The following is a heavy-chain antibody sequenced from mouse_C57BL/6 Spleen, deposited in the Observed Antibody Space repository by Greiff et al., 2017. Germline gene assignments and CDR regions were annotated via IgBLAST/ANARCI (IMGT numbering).Heavy chain of an antibody. CDR2: IYPGSGST. J-gene: IGHJ4*01. Sequence: QVQLKQPGAELVKPGASVKMSCKASGYTFTSYWITWVKQRPGQGLEWIGDIYPGSGSTNYNEKFKSKATLTVDTSSSTAYMQLSSLTSEDSAVYYCASYPGYYYAMDYWGQGTSVTVSS. CDR1: GYTFTSYW. CDR3: ASYPGYYYAMDY. V-gene: IGHV1-55*01.